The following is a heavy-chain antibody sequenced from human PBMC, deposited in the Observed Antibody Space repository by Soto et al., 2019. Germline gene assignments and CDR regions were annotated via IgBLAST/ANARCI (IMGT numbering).Heavy chain of an antibody. Sequence: GESLKISCAASGFAFSTYGMHWVRQAPGKGLEWVAVIWDDARNKYYTESVKGRFTISRDNSKTTLYLQMNTLRVEATAVYYCARVRPWGSGSHAPLDYWGQGTLVTVSS. CDR2: IWDDARNK. J-gene: IGHJ4*02. CDR1: GFAFSTYG. V-gene: IGHV3-33*01. CDR3: ARVRPWGSGSHAPLDY. D-gene: IGHD3-10*01.